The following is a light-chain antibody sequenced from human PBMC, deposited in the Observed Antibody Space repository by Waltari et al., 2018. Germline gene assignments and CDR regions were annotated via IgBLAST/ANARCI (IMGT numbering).Light chain of an antibody. CDR2: RAS. J-gene: IGKJ1*01. V-gene: IGKV1-5*03. Sequence: DIQMTQSPSTLSASVGARVTITCRASQSVNEGLAWLQQKPGKAPKVLIYRASSLQDGVPSTFSGSGTGTDFTLAISSLQPDDFATYFCQQYDSYPWTFGQGTRV. CDR3: QQYDSYPWT. CDR1: QSVNEG.